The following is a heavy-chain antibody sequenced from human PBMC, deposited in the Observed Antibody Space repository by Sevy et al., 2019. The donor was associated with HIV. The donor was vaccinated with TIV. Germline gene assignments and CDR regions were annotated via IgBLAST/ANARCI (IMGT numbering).Heavy chain of an antibody. J-gene: IGHJ4*02. CDR2: ISSTFSI. Sequence: GGSLRLSCATSGFTFNVYSMYWVRQAPGKGLEWVSSISSTFSINYADSVKGRFTISRDNAKNSLYLQMNSLRAEDTAVYYCARVRYNYGSYYFDYWGQGTLVTVSS. CDR1: GFTFNVYS. V-gene: IGHV3-21*04. CDR3: ARVRYNYGSYYFDY. D-gene: IGHD5-18*01.